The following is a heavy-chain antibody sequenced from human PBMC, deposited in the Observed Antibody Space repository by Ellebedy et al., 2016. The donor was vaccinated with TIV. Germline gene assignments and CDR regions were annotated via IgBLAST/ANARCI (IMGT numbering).Heavy chain of an antibody. D-gene: IGHD3-9*01. V-gene: IGHV1-2*02. CDR1: GYTFTSYY. J-gene: IGHJ6*02. CDR3: ARGAITIFPNYDGMDV. Sequence: AASVKVSCKASGYTFTSYYMHWVRQAPGQGLEWMGWINPNSGGTNYAQKFQGRVTMTRDTSISTAYMELSRLRSDDTAVYYCARGAITIFPNYDGMDVWGQGTTVTVSS. CDR2: INPNSGGT.